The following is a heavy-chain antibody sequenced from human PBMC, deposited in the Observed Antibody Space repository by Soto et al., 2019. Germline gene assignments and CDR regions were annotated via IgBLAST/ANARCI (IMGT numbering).Heavy chain of an antibody. CDR1: GYTFTSYD. CDR2: MNPNSGNT. J-gene: IGHJ5*02. D-gene: IGHD2-2*01. CDR3: AREDIAVVPALYNWFDP. V-gene: IGHV1-8*01. Sequence: ASVKVSCKASGYTFTSYDINWVRQATGQGLEWMGWMNPNSGNTGYAQKFQGRVTMTRNTSISTAYMELSSLRSEDTAVHYCAREDIAVVPALYNWFDPWGQGTLVTVSS.